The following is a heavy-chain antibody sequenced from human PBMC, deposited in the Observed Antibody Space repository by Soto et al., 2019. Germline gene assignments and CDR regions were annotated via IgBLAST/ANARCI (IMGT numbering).Heavy chain of an antibody. CDR1: GYTFTSYG. CDR3: ARGGYFDSSNYLAY. Sequence: ASVKVSCKASGYTFTSYGINWVGQAPGRGLEWMGWINPGNGNTKYSQQFQGRVIIDRDTSASTAYMELSSLRPEDTAVYYCARGGYFDSSNYLAYWGLGTLVTVSS. D-gene: IGHD3-22*01. CDR2: INPGNGNT. V-gene: IGHV1-3*01. J-gene: IGHJ4*02.